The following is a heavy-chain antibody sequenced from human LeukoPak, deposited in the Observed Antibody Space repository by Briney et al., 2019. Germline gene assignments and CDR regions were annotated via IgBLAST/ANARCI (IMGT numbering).Heavy chain of an antibody. V-gene: IGHV1-8*03. D-gene: IGHD3-16*01. CDR3: ARGPDIGGSRYYFDY. CDR1: GYTFTSYD. Sequence: ASVKVSCKASGYTFTSYDINWVRPATGQGLEWMGWMNPNSGNTDYAQRLQGRVTLTRNTSISTAYMELSSLRSEDTAGDYWARGPDIGGSRYYFDYWGQGTLVTVSS. J-gene: IGHJ4*02. CDR2: MNPNSGNT.